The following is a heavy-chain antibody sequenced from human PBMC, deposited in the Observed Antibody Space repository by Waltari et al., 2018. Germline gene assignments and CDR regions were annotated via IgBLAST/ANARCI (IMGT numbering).Heavy chain of an antibody. V-gene: IGHV2-5*01. J-gene: IGHJ3*01. Sequence: QITLKESGPTVVKPTQTLTLTCTFSGFSLTTPGVGVGWFRQPPGKALEWLALIYWNDDLRYNPSLRSRLTINKDTSRNQVVLTLTDMGPVDTATYYCAHIVVARPVLGASDVWGQGTVVTVSS. CDR1: GFSLTTPGVG. CDR3: AHIVVARPVLGASDV. D-gene: IGHD6-6*01. CDR2: IYWNDDL.